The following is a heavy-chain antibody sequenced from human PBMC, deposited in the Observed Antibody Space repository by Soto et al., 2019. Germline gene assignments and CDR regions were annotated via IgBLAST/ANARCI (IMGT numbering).Heavy chain of an antibody. V-gene: IGHV3-15*01. Sequence: EVQLVESGGGLVKPGGSLTLSCSASGFSFDRAWASWVRQAPGRGLEWVGLIKTKTDGGTTDYAASVKGRFTISKAESEKTVYLHMNRLKTEDTAFYSCATTGYSNDGMFDSWGQGSLVTVSS. CDR2: IKTKTDGGTT. CDR1: GFSFDRAW. CDR3: ATTGYSNDGMFDS. J-gene: IGHJ4*02. D-gene: IGHD4-4*01.